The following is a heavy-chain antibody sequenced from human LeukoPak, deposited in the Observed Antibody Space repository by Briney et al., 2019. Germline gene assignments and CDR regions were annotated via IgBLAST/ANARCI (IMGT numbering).Heavy chain of an antibody. CDR2: MNPDSGDT. V-gene: IGHV1-8*01. D-gene: IGHD3-22*01. J-gene: IGHJ4*02. Sequence: GASVKVSCKASGYTFTTYEIDWVRQAPGQGLEWMGWMNPDSGDTAYAQKFQGRVTMTRDTSMGAAYMELSSLVSEDTAVYYCARGFSDYDGNDYAIVKYWGQGTLVTVSS. CDR3: ARGFSDYDGNDYAIVKY. CDR1: GYTFTTYE.